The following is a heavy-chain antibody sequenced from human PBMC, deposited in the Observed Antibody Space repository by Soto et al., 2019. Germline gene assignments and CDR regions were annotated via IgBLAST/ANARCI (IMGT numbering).Heavy chain of an antibody. CDR1: GFTFSSYW. CDR3: ARGHGYYDSSVFDYFDY. J-gene: IGHJ4*02. V-gene: IGHV3-74*01. CDR2: IKSDGSST. D-gene: IGHD3-22*01. Sequence: GGSLRLSCAASGFTFSSYWMHWVRQSPGNGLVWISRIKSDGSSTNYADSVQGQFTVARDNAKNTLYLQMNSLRAEDTDVYYCARGHGYYDSSVFDYFDYWGQGTLVTVSS.